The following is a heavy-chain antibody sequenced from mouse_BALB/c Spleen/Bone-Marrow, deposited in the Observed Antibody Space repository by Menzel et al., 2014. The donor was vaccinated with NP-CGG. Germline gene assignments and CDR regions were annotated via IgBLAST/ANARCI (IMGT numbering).Heavy chain of an antibody. CDR3: ARDGNYAMDY. CDR1: GISITTGNYR. V-gene: IGHV3-5*02. Sequence: EVQLQQSGPGLVRPSQTVSLTCTVTGISITTGNYRWSWIRQFPGNKLEWIGYIYYSGTITYNPSLTSRTTITRDTSKNQFFLEMNSLTAEDTATYYCARDGNYAMDYWGQGTSVTVSS. J-gene: IGHJ4*01. CDR2: IYYSGTI. D-gene: IGHD1-1*02.